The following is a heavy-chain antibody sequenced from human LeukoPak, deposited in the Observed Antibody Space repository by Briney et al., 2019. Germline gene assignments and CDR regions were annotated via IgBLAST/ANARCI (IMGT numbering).Heavy chain of an antibody. J-gene: IGHJ3*02. Sequence: PGGSLRLFCAASGFIFSRHWMSWVRQAPGKGLEWVANIRQDETEKFYVDSVKGRFTISRDNAKNSLYLQMSNLRGEDTAVYYCVRDRYSVVIPAAGSFDIWGQGRVVTVSS. CDR3: VRDRYSVVIPAAGSFDI. CDR1: GFIFSRHW. V-gene: IGHV3-7*01. D-gene: IGHD2-2*01. CDR2: IRQDETEK.